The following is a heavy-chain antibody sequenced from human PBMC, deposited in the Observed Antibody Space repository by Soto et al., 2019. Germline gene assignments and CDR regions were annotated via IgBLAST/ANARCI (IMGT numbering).Heavy chain of an antibody. V-gene: IGHV1-24*01. D-gene: IGHD3-10*01. J-gene: IGHJ4*02. CDR3: ATVRGTAIRITMVRGVHNYYFDY. CDR2: FDPEDGET. Sequence: ASVKVSCKVSGYTLTELSMHWVRQAPGKGLEWMGGFDPEDGETIYAQKFQGRVTMTEDTSTDTAYMELSSLRSEDTAVYYCATVRGTAIRITMVRGVHNYYFDYWGQGTLVTVSS. CDR1: GYTLTELS.